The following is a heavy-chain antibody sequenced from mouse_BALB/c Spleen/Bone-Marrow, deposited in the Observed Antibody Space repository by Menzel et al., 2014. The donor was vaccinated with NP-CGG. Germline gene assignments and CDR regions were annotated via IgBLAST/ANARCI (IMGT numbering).Heavy chain of an antibody. Sequence: VHLVESGPGLVAPSQSLSITCTVSGFSLTSYGVHWVRQPPGKGLEWLGIIWAGGSTNYNSALMSRLSISKDNSKSQVFLKMNSLQTDDTAMYYCARKDGYFHYYAVDYWGQGTSVTVSS. J-gene: IGHJ4*01. V-gene: IGHV2-9*02. D-gene: IGHD2-3*01. CDR3: ARKDGYFHYYAVDY. CDR1: GFSLTSYG. CDR2: IWAGGST.